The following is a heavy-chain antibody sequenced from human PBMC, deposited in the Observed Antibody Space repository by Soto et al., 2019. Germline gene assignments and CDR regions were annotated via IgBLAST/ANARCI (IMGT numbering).Heavy chain of an antibody. CDR2: ITAFSGDT. V-gene: IGHV1-18*01. J-gene: IGHJ3*02. D-gene: IGHD6-13*01. CDR1: GYTFTSYG. CDR3: SRVLRIATTGDAFDI. Sequence: QVQLVPSGAEVKKPGASVKVSCKASGYTFTSYGFSWVRQAPGQGIEWMGWITAFSGDTKYAQSIQGRVTMTTDTSTSTAYMELSSLRSDDTAVYYCSRVLRIATTGDAFDIWGQGTKVTVSS.